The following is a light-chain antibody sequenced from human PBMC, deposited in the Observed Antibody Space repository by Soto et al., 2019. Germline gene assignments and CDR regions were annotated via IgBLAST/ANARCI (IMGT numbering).Light chain of an antibody. CDR1: KSVSSSY. V-gene: IGKV3-20*01. J-gene: IGKJ1*01. Sequence: EIVLTQSPGPLSLSPGESATLACTDSKSVSSSYLAWYQQKPGQAPRLLIYGASSRATGIQDRLSGSWSGTELTLTISRLEPEDFAVYYCQQYGSSPSCGQGTKVDIK. CDR3: QQYGSSPS. CDR2: GAS.